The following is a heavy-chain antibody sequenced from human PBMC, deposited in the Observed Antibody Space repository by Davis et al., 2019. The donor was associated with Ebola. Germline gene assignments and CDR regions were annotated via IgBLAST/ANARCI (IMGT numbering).Heavy chain of an antibody. CDR1: GGSINSTSYY. D-gene: IGHD2-21*01. V-gene: IGHV4-39*01. CDR2: VYFTGNT. CDR3: ARRAVPIASFDY. J-gene: IGHJ4*02. Sequence: SETLSLTSTVSGGSINSTSYYWGWIRQPPGKGLEWIGNVYFTGNTYYHPSLKSRVTISVDTSKNQFSLKLNSVTAADTAVFYCARRAVPIASFDYWGQGTLVTVSS.